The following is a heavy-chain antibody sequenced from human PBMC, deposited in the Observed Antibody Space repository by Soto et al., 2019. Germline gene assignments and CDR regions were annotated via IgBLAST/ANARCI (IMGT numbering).Heavy chain of an antibody. CDR2: IYWDDDK. Sequence: QITLKESGPALVKPTQTLTLTCSFSGFSLSTSGVGVVWIRQPPGEALEWLALIYWDDDKRYSPSLKNRLTITTDTSRNQVVLTVTNMDPVDTATYYCAYFSTTVTTGYFDYWGQGTLVTVPS. J-gene: IGHJ4*02. CDR3: AYFSTTVTTGYFDY. D-gene: IGHD4-17*01. CDR1: GFSLSTSGVG. V-gene: IGHV2-5*02.